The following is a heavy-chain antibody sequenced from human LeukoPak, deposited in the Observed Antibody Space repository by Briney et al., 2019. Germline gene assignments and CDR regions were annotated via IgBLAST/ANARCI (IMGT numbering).Heavy chain of an antibody. CDR3: ATERYYYGSGIPGYYMDV. D-gene: IGHD3-10*01. CDR1: GGTFSSYA. V-gene: IGHV1-69*06. CDR2: IIPIFGTA. Sequence: ASVKVSCKASGGTFSSYAISWVRQAPGQGLECMGGIIPIFGTANYAQKFQGRVTMTEDTSTDTAYMELSSLRSEDTAVYYCATERYYYGSGIPGYYMDVWGKGTTVTISS. J-gene: IGHJ6*03.